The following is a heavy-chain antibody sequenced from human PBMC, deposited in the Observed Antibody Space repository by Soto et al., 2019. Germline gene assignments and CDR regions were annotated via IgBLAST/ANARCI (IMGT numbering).Heavy chain of an antibody. CDR3: ARLVACNGGSCKFDP. J-gene: IGHJ5*02. D-gene: IGHD2-15*01. V-gene: IGHV4-39*01. Sequence: QLRLQESGPGLVTPSETLSLTCTVSGGSISSGSYFWAWVRQSPAKGLEWIGSINYRGTTFYTASLRSRVTISIDTSKNPFSLTLNSVTAADTALYYCARLVACNGGSCKFDPWGQGTLVTVSS. CDR2: INYRGTT. CDR1: GGSISSGSYF.